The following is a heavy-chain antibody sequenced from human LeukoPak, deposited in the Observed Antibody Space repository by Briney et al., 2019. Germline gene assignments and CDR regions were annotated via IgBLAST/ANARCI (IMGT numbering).Heavy chain of an antibody. Sequence: ASVKVSCKASGGTFSSYAISWVRQAPGKGLEWMGGFDPEDGETIYAQKFQGRVTMTEDTSTDTAYMELSSLRSEDTAVYYCATVYCYDSSGYYSLDYWGQGTLVTVSS. J-gene: IGHJ4*02. CDR2: FDPEDGET. CDR1: GGTFSSYA. V-gene: IGHV1-24*01. D-gene: IGHD3-22*01. CDR3: ATVYCYDSSGYYSLDY.